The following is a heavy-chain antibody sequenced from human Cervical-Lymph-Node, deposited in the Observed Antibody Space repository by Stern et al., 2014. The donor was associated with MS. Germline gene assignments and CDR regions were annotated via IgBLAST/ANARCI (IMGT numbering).Heavy chain of an antibody. V-gene: IGHV3-33*01. Sequence: QMQLVQSGGGVVLPGRSLRLSCAASGFTFSSYGMHWVRQAPGKGLEWVTVIWHDGSTTQYADSVMGRFTISKDNDRSTLYLQMTSLRAEDTAVYYCARGGLWGAYAPMDVWGQGTTVTVSS. J-gene: IGHJ6*02. CDR2: IWHDGSTT. CDR1: GFTFSSYG. CDR3: ARGGLWGAYAPMDV. D-gene: IGHD3-16*01.